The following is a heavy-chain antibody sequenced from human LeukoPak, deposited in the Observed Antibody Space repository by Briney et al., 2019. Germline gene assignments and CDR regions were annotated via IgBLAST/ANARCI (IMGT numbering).Heavy chain of an antibody. CDR3: ARVANYDFWSGYGNYFDY. V-gene: IGHV4-59*01. CDR1: GGSISSYY. Sequence: SETLSLTCTVSGGSISSYYWSWIRQPPGKGLEWIGYIYYSGSTNYNPSLKSRVTTSVDTSKNQFSLKLSSVTAADTAVYYCARVANYDFWSGYGNYFDYWGQGTLVTVSS. J-gene: IGHJ4*02. D-gene: IGHD3-3*01. CDR2: IYYSGST.